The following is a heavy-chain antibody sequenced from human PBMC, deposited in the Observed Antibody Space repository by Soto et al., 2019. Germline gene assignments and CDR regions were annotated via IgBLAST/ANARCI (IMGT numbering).Heavy chain of an antibody. D-gene: IGHD2-2*01. V-gene: IGHV3-21*01. Sequence: GGSLRLSCAASGFTFSSYSMNWVRQAPGKGLEWVSSISSSSSYIYYADSVKGRFTISRDNAKNSLYLQMNSLRAEDTVVYYCARDSPLEYCSSTSCSWGRRYYYYYMDVWGKGTTVTVSS. CDR3: ARDSPLEYCSSTSCSWGRRYYYYYMDV. CDR1: GFTFSSYS. CDR2: ISSSSSYI. J-gene: IGHJ6*03.